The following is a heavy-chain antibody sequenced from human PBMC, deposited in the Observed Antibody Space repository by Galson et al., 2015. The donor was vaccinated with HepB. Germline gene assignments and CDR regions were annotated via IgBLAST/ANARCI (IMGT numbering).Heavy chain of an antibody. V-gene: IGHV3-48*01. CDR2: ISSSSSAI. D-gene: IGHD3-10*01. Sequence: LRLSCAASGFTFSSYSMNWVRQAPGKGLEWVSYISSSSSAIYYADSVKGRFTISRDNAKNSLYLQMNSLRAEDTAVYYCARSDGDKGDAFDIWGQGTMVTVSS. J-gene: IGHJ3*02. CDR3: ARSDGDKGDAFDI. CDR1: GFTFSSYS.